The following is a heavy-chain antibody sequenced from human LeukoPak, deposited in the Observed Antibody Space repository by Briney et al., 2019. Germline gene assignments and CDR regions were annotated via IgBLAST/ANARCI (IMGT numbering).Heavy chain of an antibody. V-gene: IGHV3-33*06. D-gene: IGHD3-10*01. Sequence: PGRSLRLSCAASGFTFSSYGKHWVRQAPGKGLEWVAVIWYDGSNKYYADSVKGRFTISRDNSKNTLYLQMNSLRAEDTAVYYCAKQPFRTYYYGSGSYSPPDYWGQGTLVTVSS. CDR3: AKQPFRTYYYGSGSYSPPDY. CDR2: IWYDGSNK. J-gene: IGHJ4*02. CDR1: GFTFSSYG.